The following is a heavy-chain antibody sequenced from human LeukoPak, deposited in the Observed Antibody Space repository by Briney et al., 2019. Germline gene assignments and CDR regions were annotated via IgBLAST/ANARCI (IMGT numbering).Heavy chain of an antibody. D-gene: IGHD3-10*01. CDR1: GFTFSSSD. CDR2: IYSGGST. V-gene: IGHV3-66*01. Sequence: GGSLRLSCVASGFTFSSSDMSWVRQAPGKGLEWVSVIYSGGSTYYADSVKGRFTISRDNSKNTLYLQMNSLRAEDTAVYYCARGSGSPLFYWGQGTLVTVSS. CDR3: ARGSGSPLFY. J-gene: IGHJ4*02.